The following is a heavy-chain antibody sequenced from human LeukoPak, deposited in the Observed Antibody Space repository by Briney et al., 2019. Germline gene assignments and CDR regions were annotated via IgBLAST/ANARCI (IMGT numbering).Heavy chain of an antibody. V-gene: IGHV3-23*01. Sequence: PGGSLRLSCAASGFTFSSYAMSWVRQAPGKGLEWVSAISGSGGSTYYADSVKGRFTISRDSSKNTLYLQMNSLRAEDTAVYYCARDQGSGNTGYDYVFDDWGQGILVTVSS. CDR2: ISGSGGST. J-gene: IGHJ4*02. D-gene: IGHD5-12*01. CDR1: GFTFSSYA. CDR3: ARDQGSGNTGYDYVFDD.